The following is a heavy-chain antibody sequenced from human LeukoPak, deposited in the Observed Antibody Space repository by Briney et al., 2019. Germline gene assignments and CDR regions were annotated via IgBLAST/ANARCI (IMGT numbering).Heavy chain of an antibody. V-gene: IGHV4-31*03. CDR1: GGSISSGGCF. D-gene: IGHD3-22*01. CDR2: MHNSENA. CDR3: ARLLRGGRDTPMVTMIVVRAKSGAFDI. J-gene: IGHJ3*02. Sequence: PSETLSLTCTVSGGSISSGGCFWSWIRQHPGKGLEWIGYMHNSENADYNPSLKSRVTISVDTSKNQFSLKLSSVTAADTAVYYCARLLRGGRDTPMVTMIVVRAKSGAFDIWGLGTMVTVSS.